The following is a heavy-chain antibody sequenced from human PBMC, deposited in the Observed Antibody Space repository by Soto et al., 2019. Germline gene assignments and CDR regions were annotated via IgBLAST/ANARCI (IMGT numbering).Heavy chain of an antibody. V-gene: IGHV3-11*05. D-gene: IGHD5-12*01. Sequence: QVQLVESGGGLVKPGGCLRLSCAASGFTFSDYYMSWIRQAPGKGLEWVSYISSSGSDTNYADSVRGRFTVSRDNAKNSLYLQMNSLRAEDTAVYYCARSLRGYSGYSGYWGQGTLVTVSS. CDR1: GFTFSDYY. J-gene: IGHJ4*02. CDR3: ARSLRGYSGYSGY. CDR2: ISSSGSDT.